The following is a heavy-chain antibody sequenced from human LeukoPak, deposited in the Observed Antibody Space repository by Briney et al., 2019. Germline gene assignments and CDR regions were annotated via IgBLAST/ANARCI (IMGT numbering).Heavy chain of an antibody. CDR1: GFTFSSYG. D-gene: IGHD3-3*01. CDR3: AKGRVLRSFFDY. Sequence: PGGSLRLSCAASGFTFSSYGMHWVRQAPGKGLEWVAVISYDGSNKYYADSVKGRFTISRDNSKNTLYLQMNSLRAEDTAVYYCAKGRVLRSFFDYWGQGTLVTVSS. CDR2: ISYDGSNK. J-gene: IGHJ4*02. V-gene: IGHV3-30*18.